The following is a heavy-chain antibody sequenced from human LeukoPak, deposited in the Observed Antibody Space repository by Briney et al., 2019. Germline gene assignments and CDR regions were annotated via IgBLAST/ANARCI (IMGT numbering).Heavy chain of an antibody. CDR3: TRGDGRGVPLYFFDY. CDR2: IYNSGST. D-gene: IGHD3-10*01. Sequence: SETLSLTCTVSSGSISNYYWSWIRQPPGKGLEWIGYIYNSGSTNYNPSLKSRVTISVDTSKNQFSLKLSSVTAADTAVYYCTRGDGRGVPLYFFDYWGQGTLVTVSS. CDR1: SGSISNYY. J-gene: IGHJ4*02. V-gene: IGHV4-59*01.